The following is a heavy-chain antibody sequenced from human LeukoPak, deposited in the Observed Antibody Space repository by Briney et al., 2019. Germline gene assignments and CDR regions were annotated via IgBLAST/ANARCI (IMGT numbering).Heavy chain of an antibody. CDR3: ARGKYYYDSSGYYYFDY. CDR2: ISSSGSTI. CDR1: GFTFSDCY. D-gene: IGHD3-22*01. J-gene: IGHJ4*02. V-gene: IGHV3-11*01. Sequence: PGGSLRLSCAASGFTFSDCYMSWIRQAPGMGLEWVSYISSSGSTIYYAGFVKGRFTISRDNAKNSLYLQMNSLRAEDTAVYYCARGKYYYDSSGYYYFDYWGQGTLVTVSS.